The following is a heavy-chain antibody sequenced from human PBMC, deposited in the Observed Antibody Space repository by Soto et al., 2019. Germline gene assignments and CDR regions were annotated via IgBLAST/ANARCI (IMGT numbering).Heavy chain of an antibody. CDR1: GGSISSSRCH. V-gene: IGHV4-39*07. CDR3: AALCVACGGFNYYGMDV. D-gene: IGHD2-21*01. CDR2: IKYSGTT. J-gene: IGHJ6*02. Sequence: PSETLSLTCTVSGGSISSSRCHWGWIRQPPGKGLEWIASIKYSGTTFYNPSLKRRVTISVDRSKNQFSLKLSSVTAADTAVYYCAALCVACGGFNYYGMDVWGQGTTVTVSS.